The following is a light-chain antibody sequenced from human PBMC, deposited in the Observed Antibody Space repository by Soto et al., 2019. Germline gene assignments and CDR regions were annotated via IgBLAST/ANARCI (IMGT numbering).Light chain of an antibody. CDR1: QSINTY. J-gene: IGKJ5*01. CDR2: DAS. V-gene: IGKV3D-11*02. CDR3: QERRSWQVT. Sequence: ENVLTQSPATLSLSPRQGATPSCVASQSINTYLAWYQQKPGQAPRLLIYDASKRATGIPARFSGSGSGTNFTLTISSLEPEDVVVYCCQERRSWQVTFGEVRRLAI.